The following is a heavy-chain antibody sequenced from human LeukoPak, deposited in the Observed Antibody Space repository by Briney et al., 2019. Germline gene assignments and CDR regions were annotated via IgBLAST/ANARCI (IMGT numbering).Heavy chain of an antibody. Sequence: PSETLSLTCTVSGGSISSYYWSWIRQSPGQGREGMGAIYYSGSTNYNPSLKSRVTISVDTSKNQFSLKLSSVTAADTAVYYCARSYDFWSGYYGWFDPWGQGTLVTVSS. CDR3: ARSYDFWSGYYGWFDP. CDR1: GGSISSYY. CDR2: IYYSGST. V-gene: IGHV4-59*01. D-gene: IGHD3-3*01. J-gene: IGHJ5*02.